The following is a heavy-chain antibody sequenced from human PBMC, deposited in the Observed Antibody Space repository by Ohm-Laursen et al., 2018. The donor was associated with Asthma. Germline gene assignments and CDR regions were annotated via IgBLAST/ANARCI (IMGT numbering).Heavy chain of an antibody. D-gene: IGHD2-8*01. V-gene: IGHV3-48*01. CDR1: GFTFSNYN. Sequence: GSLRLSCTASGFTFSNYNMIWVRQAPGKGLDWVSSITTGSSTIYYADSVRGRFTVSTDKVTNSLYLQINSLRPEDTAVYYCAEWGPRIYWGQGTLVTASS. CDR3: AEWGPRIY. CDR2: ITTGSSTI. J-gene: IGHJ4*02.